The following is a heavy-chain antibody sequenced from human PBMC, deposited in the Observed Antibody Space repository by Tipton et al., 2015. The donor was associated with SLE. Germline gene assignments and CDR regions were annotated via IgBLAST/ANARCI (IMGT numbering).Heavy chain of an antibody. Sequence: TLSLTCSVSGGSINAYYWTWIRQPPGKGLEYIGYVYPSGGSDYNPSLSGRVTISFDTSKNQFSLRLTSATAADTAVYYCARAPGLDRDYYYYYYMDVWGKGTTVTVSS. J-gene: IGHJ6*03. CDR3: ARAPGLDRDYYYYYYMDV. V-gene: IGHV4-59*01. CDR2: VYPSGGS. D-gene: IGHD3/OR15-3a*01. CDR1: GGSINAYY.